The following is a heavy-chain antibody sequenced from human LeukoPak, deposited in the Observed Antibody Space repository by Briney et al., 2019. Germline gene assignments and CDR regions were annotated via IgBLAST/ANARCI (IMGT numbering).Heavy chain of an antibody. Sequence: SETLSLTCAVYGGSFSGYYWNWVRQPPGKGLEWIGEINHSGITDYNPSLKSRVTMSVDTSKNQFSLKLTSVTAADTAVYYCARGRDYAKVGHWGQGVLVTVSS. V-gene: IGHV4-34*01. J-gene: IGHJ4*02. CDR1: GGSFSGYY. D-gene: IGHD4-17*01. CDR3: ARGRDYAKVGH. CDR2: INHSGIT.